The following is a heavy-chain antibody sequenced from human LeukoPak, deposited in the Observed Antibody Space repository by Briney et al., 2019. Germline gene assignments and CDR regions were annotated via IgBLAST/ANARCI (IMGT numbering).Heavy chain of an antibody. D-gene: IGHD3-22*01. J-gene: IGHJ4*02. Sequence: GGSLRLSCAASGFTFWSYAMLRVRQAPGKGLGWVAVISYDGRNKYYADSVKGRFTISRDNSKNTLYLQMNSLRAEDTAVHYCARDPPSFNYDSSQFDYWGQGTLVTVSS. CDR2: ISYDGRNK. V-gene: IGHV3-30*04. CDR1: GFTFWSYA. CDR3: ARDPPSFNYDSSQFDY.